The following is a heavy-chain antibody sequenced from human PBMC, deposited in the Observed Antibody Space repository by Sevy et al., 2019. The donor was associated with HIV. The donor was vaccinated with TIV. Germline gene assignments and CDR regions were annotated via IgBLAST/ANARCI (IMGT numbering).Heavy chain of an antibody. CDR2: TYYRSKWYN. CDR3: ARGRAPRILSAVAEFDY. V-gene: IGHV6-1*01. Sequence: KQSQTLSLTCAISGDSVSSNSAAWNWIRQSPSRGLEWLGRTYYRSKWYNDYAVSVKSRITINPDTSKNQFSLQLNSVTPEDTAVYYCARGRAPRILSAVAEFDYWGQGTLVTVSS. J-gene: IGHJ4*02. CDR1: GDSVSSNSAA. D-gene: IGHD2-15*01.